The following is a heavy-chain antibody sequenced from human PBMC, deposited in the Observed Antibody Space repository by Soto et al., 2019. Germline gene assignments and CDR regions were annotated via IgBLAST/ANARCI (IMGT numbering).Heavy chain of an antibody. V-gene: IGHV4-39*01. J-gene: IGHJ6*02. CDR2: IYSNANT. CDR1: GGSVSSNSYS. D-gene: IGHD2-2*03. CDR3: ARLNGYCVSISCQGYSGMDV. Sequence: SETLSLTRTVSGGSVSSNSYSWGWVRQSPGKGLEWVGTIYSNANTYYPPSLLSRVTISVDTSMNEFSLRLSSVTAADTAVYYCARLNGYCVSISCQGYSGMDVWGQGNTVTISS.